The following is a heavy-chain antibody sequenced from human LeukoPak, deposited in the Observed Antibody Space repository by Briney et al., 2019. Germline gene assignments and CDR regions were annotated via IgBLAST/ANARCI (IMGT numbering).Heavy chain of an antibody. CDR3: ARHGSCSSTSCLLFALDI. V-gene: IGHV4-4*09. CDR2: IHTSGST. Sequence: SETLSLTCTVSGGSSSSYYWTWIRQPPGKGLEWIGYIHTSGSTNYNPSLKSRVTISVDTSKNQFSLKLSSVTAADTAVYYCARHGSCSSTSCLLFALDIWGQGTMVTVSS. D-gene: IGHD2-2*01. CDR1: GGSSSSYY. J-gene: IGHJ3*02.